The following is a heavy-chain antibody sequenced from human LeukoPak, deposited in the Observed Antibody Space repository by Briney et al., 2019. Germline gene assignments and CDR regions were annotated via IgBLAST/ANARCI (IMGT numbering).Heavy chain of an antibody. J-gene: IGHJ4*02. CDR1: GFTFSSYS. CDR3: VRDPDALDY. Sequence: GGSLRLSCAASGFTFSSYSMNWVRQAPGKWLEWVSYIRSSGNTIYYADSVKGRFTISRDNTKNSVYLQMNSLRDEDTAVYYCVRDPDALDYWGQGTLVTVSS. V-gene: IGHV3-48*02. CDR2: IRSSGNTI.